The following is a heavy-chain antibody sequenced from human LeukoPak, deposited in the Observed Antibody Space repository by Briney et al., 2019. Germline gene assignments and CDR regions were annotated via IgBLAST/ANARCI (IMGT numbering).Heavy chain of an antibody. CDR3: ARDSVGASEDY. V-gene: IGHV3-9*01. J-gene: IGHJ4*02. Sequence: PGGSLRLSCAAPGFIFHDYTMHSVRQAPGKGLERVSSISWNSGSIGYADSMKGRFTTSRDNAKNSLYLQMNSLRAEDTAVYYWARDSVGASEDYWGQGTLVTVSS. D-gene: IGHD1-26*01. CDR1: GFIFHDYT. CDR2: ISWNSGSI.